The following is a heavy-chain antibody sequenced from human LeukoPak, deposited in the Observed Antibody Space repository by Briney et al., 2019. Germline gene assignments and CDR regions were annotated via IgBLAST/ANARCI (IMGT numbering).Heavy chain of an antibody. J-gene: IGHJ4*02. CDR1: GYTFTGYY. D-gene: IGHD4-17*01. CDR3: ARETTVTTDLDY. CDR2: INPNSGGT. Sequence: ASVKVSCKASGYTFTGYYMHWVRQAPGQGLESMGWINPNSGGTNYAQKFQGRVTMTRDTSISTAYMELSRLRSDDTAVYYCARETTVTTDLDYWGQGTLVTVSS. V-gene: IGHV1-2*02.